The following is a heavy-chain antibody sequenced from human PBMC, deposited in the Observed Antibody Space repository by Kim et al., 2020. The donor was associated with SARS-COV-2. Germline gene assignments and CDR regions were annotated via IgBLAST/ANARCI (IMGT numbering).Heavy chain of an antibody. Sequence: SETLSLTCTVSGGSISSYYWSWIRQPPGKGLEWIGYIYYSGSTNYNPSLTSRVTISVDTSKNQFSLKLSSVTAADTAVYYCARHPDIVVVPAATRGWFDPWGQGTLVTVSS. V-gene: IGHV4-59*08. D-gene: IGHD2-2*01. CDR1: GGSISSYY. J-gene: IGHJ5*02. CDR2: IYYSGST. CDR3: ARHPDIVVVPAATRGWFDP.